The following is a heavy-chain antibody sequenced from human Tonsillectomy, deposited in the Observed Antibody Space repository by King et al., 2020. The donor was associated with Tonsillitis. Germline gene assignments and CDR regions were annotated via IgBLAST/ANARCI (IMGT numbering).Heavy chain of an antibody. Sequence: QLVQSGAEVKKPGESLKISCKGSGYNFATYWIAWVRQMPGKGLEWMGIIYPGDSDTRYSPSFQGQVTISVDKSISTAYLQWNSLRASDTAMNYCARRHTSAWYIDYWGQGTLVTVSS. CDR1: GYNFATYW. CDR2: IYPGDSDT. CDR3: ARRHTSAWYIDY. D-gene: IGHD3-22*01. V-gene: IGHV5-51*01. J-gene: IGHJ4*02.